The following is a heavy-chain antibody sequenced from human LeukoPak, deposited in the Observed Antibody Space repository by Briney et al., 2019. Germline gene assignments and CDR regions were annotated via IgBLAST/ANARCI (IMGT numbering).Heavy chain of an antibody. CDR2: IYTSGST. V-gene: IGHV4-4*07. CDR1: GGSISSYY. Sequence: PSETLFLTCTVSGGSISSYYWTWIRQPAGKGLEWIGRIYTSGSTNYNPSLKSRVTMSVDTSKNQFSLKLTSVTAADTAVYYCARAQTYGDYLSWFDPWGQGTLVTVSS. D-gene: IGHD4-17*01. CDR3: ARAQTYGDYLSWFDP. J-gene: IGHJ5*02.